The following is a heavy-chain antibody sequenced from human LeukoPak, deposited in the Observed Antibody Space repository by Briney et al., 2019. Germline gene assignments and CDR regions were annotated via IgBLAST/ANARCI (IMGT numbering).Heavy chain of an antibody. CDR3: ARERPIAAADVFDY. J-gene: IGHJ4*02. D-gene: IGHD6-13*01. CDR1: GFTFSSYS. Sequence: TGGSLRLSCAASGFTFSSYSMNWVRQAPGKGLEWVSSISSSSSYIYYADSVKGRFTISRDNAKNSLYLQMNSLRAEDTAVYYCARERPIAAADVFDYWGQGTLVTVSS. CDR2: ISSSSSYI. V-gene: IGHV3-21*01.